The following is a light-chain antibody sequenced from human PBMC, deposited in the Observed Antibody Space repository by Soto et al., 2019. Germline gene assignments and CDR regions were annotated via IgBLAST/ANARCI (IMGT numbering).Light chain of an antibody. V-gene: IGLV1-40*01. Sequence: QSVLTQPPSVSGAPGQRVTISCTGSSSNIGSGYDVHWYQQLPGTAPKLFIYGNSNRPSGVPDRFSGSKSGTSASVAITGLQAEDEADDYCQSYDSRLSGVVFGGGTKVTVL. CDR1: SSNIGSGYD. CDR3: QSYDSRLSGVV. CDR2: GNS. J-gene: IGLJ2*01.